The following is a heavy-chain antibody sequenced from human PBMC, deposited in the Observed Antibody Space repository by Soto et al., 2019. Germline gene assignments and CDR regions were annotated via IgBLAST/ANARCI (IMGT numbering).Heavy chain of an antibody. D-gene: IGHD5-18*01. V-gene: IGHV3-15*01. CDR3: TTDGQLWLQNDY. Sequence: GGSLRLSCVAFGITFGNRAMSWVRQAPGEGLEWVGRIKSKTDGGTTDYAAPVKGRFTISRDDSKNTLYLQMNSLKTDDTAVYYCTTDGQLWLQNDYWGQGTLVTVSS. CDR1: GITFGNRA. CDR2: IKSKTDGGTT. J-gene: IGHJ4*02.